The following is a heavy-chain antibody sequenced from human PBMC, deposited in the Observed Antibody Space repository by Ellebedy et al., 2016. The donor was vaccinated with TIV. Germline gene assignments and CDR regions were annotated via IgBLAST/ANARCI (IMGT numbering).Heavy chain of an antibody. CDR2: IVVGTGST. CDR3: AAGELYMGVPLANDN. D-gene: IGHD2-21*01. V-gene: IGHV1-58*01. CDR1: GFDFPTSA. Sequence: ASVKVSCKASGFDFPTSAVQWVRQARGQRLEWMGWIVVGTGSTVYAQKFEERVTLSSDMSHDTAYLELSGLTSDDTGDYYCAAGELYMGVPLANDNWGQGTPVTVSP. J-gene: IGHJ4*02.